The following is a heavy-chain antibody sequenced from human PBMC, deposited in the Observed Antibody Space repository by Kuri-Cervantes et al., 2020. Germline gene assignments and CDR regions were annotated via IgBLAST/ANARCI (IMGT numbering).Heavy chain of an antibody. CDR1: GYTFTGYY. J-gene: IGHJ4*02. Sequence: GESLKISCKASGYTFTGYYMHWVRQAPGQGLEWMGWINTNTGNPTYAQGFTGRFVFSLDTSVSTAYLQISSLKAEDTAVYYCARDLKLSGYSGYGWFYWGQGTLVTVSS. CDR3: ARDLKLSGYSGYGWFY. CDR2: INTNTGNP. V-gene: IGHV7-4-1*02. D-gene: IGHD5-12*01.